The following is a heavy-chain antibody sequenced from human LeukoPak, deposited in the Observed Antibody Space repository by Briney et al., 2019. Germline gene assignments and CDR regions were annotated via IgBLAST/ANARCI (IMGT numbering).Heavy chain of an antibody. CDR2: IYSGGST. CDR1: GFTVSSNY. V-gene: IGHV3-53*05. J-gene: IGHJ3*02. Sequence: GGSLRLSCAASGFTVSSNYMSWVRQAPGKGLEWVSVIYSGGSTYYADSVKGRFTISRDNSKNTLYLQMNSLRAEDTAVYYCAKDTGYSRPQRDAFDIRGQGTMVTVSS. CDR3: AKDTGYSRPQRDAFDI. D-gene: IGHD6-13*01.